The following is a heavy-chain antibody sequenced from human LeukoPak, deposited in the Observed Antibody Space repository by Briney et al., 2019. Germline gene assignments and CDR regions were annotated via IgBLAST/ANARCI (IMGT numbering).Heavy chain of an antibody. D-gene: IGHD2-2*01. V-gene: IGHV4-59*01. CDR3: ARDRVPEGFDY. CDR2: IYYSGST. J-gene: IGHJ4*02. Sequence: SETLSLTCTVSGGSISSYYWTWIRQPPGKGLEWIGYIYYSGSTNYNPSLKSRVTISVDTSKNQFSLKLSSVTAADTAVYYCARDRVPEGFDYWGQGTLVTVSP. CDR1: GGSISSYY.